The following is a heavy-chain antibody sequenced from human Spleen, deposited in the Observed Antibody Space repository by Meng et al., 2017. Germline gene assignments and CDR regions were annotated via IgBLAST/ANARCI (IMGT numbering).Heavy chain of an antibody. CDR2: INPKSGDT. Sequence: QGQLVQSGAGVKKPGASVKVSCKASGYTFPDYWLHWVRRAPGQGLEWMGRINPKSGDTHYAQRFQGRVTMTGDTSISTAYMELSGLRSDDTAVYYCARDEDISAAGYLLGDFWGQGTLVTVSS. CDR3: ARDEDISAAGYLLGDF. D-gene: IGHD6-13*01. CDR1: GYTFPDYW. V-gene: IGHV1-2*06. J-gene: IGHJ4*02.